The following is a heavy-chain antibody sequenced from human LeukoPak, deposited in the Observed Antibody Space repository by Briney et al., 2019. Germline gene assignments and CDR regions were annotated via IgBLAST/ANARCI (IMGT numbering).Heavy chain of an antibody. Sequence: GGSLRLSCAASGFTFSSYWMTWVRQAPGKGLEWVANIKQDGSERYYVDSVKGRFTISRDNAKNTLYLQMNSLRAEDTAVYYCARVPITLAGTKDAKYFQHWGQGTLVTVSS. CDR1: GFTFSSYW. D-gene: IGHD6-19*01. V-gene: IGHV3-7*01. CDR2: IKQDGSER. J-gene: IGHJ1*01. CDR3: ARVPITLAGTKDAKYFQH.